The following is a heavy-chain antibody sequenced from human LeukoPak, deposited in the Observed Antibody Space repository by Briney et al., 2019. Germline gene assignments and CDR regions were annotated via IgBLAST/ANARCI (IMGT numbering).Heavy chain of an antibody. CDR1: GYTLTELS. CDR3: ATDRRYYDSSGYYSYYFDY. CDR2: FDPEDGET. D-gene: IGHD3-22*01. V-gene: IGHV1-24*01. J-gene: IGHJ4*02. Sequence: ASVKVSCKVSGYTLTELSMHWVRQAPGKGLEWMGGFDPEDGETIYAQKFQGRVTMTEDTSTDTAYMELSSLRSEDTAVYYCATDRRYYDSSGYYSYYFDYWGQGTLVTVSS.